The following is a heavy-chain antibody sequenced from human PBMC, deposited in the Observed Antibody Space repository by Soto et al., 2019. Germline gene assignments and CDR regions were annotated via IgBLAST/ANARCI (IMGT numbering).Heavy chain of an antibody. Sequence: SETLSLTCTVSGDSINSGDYYWSWIRQHPGKGREGIGCIHYSGDTYYQSSLTSRRTISLETSKNQFSLELTSVTAAERYVYYCAINQCPSGGYLRLTYYGMDVWGQGTTVTVSS. J-gene: IGHJ6*02. CDR1: GDSINSGDYY. CDR2: IHYSGDT. D-gene: IGHD6-19*01. V-gene: IGHV4-31*03. CDR3: AINQCPSGGYLRLTYYGMDV.